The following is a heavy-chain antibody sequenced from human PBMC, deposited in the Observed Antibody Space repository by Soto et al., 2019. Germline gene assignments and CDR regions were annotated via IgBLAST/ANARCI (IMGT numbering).Heavy chain of an antibody. V-gene: IGHV1-18*01. Sequence: QAQLVQSGAEVKKPGASVKVSCKASGYTFSSYGISWVRQAPGQGLEWLGWISPYNDDTNYAQKLQGRVTMTTDTSTRTAYMDLRSLRSDDTAVYYCAGGGYYDSSGSRNYHYYGMDVWGQGTTVTVSS. CDR2: ISPYNDDT. D-gene: IGHD3-22*01. J-gene: IGHJ6*02. CDR1: GYTFSSYG. CDR3: AGGGYYDSSGSRNYHYYGMDV.